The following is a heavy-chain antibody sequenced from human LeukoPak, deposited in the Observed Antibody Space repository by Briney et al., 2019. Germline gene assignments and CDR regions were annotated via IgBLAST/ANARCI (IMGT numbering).Heavy chain of an antibody. CDR1: VFTVSSNY. Sequence: GGSLRLSCTASVFTVSSNYMTWLRQAPGKGLEWVSVIYSGGSTYYADSVKGRFTISRDSSKNTLFLQMNSLRPADTAIYYCARDTIDSNSDYWGQGTLVTVSS. CDR3: ARDTIDSNSDY. J-gene: IGHJ4*02. V-gene: IGHV3-66*02. CDR2: IYSGGST. D-gene: IGHD4-11*01.